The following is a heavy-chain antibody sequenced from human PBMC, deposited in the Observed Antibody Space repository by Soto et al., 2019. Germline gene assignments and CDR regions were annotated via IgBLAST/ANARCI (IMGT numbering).Heavy chain of an antibody. CDR2: ISGSGGST. Sequence: EVQLLESGGGLVQPGGSLRLSCAASGFTFSSYAMSWVRQAPGKGLEWVSAISGSGGSTYYADSVKGRFTISRDNSKNTLYLQMNSLRAEDTAVYYWAKFRGGATGGGVSFDYWGQGTLVTVSS. V-gene: IGHV3-23*01. J-gene: IGHJ4*02. CDR1: GFTFSSYA. D-gene: IGHD1-26*01. CDR3: AKFRGGATGGGVSFDY.